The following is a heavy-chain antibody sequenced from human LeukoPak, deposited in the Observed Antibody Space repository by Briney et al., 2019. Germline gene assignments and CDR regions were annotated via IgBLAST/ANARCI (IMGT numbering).Heavy chain of an antibody. CDR2: INTDGSDT. CDR1: GFTFSGYW. CDR3: ARSRAFNSGAFDP. Sequence: PGGSLRLSCAASGFTFSGYWMHWVRQAPGKGLMWVSHINTDGSDTIYADSVKGRFTISRDNAKNTLYLQMNSLRAEDTAVYYCARSRAFNSGAFDPWGQGSLVTVSS. V-gene: IGHV3-74*01. J-gene: IGHJ5*02. D-gene: IGHD1-26*01.